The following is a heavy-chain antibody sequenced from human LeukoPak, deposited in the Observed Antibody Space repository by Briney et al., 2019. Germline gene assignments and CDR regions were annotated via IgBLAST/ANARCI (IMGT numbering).Heavy chain of an antibody. CDR3: ARGHDYYGMDV. CDR1: GGTFSSYA. J-gene: IGHJ6*02. Sequence: ASVKVSCKASGGTFSSYAISWVRQAPGQGLEWMGIINPSGGSTSYAQKFQGRVTMTRDTSTSTVYMELSSLRSEDTAVYYCARGHDYYGMDVWGQGTTVTVSS. V-gene: IGHV1-46*01. CDR2: INPSGGST.